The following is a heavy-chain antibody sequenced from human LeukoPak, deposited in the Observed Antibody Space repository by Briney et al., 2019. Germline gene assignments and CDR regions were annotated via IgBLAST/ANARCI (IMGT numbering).Heavy chain of an antibody. D-gene: IGHD6-19*01. Sequence: SETLSLTCTVSGVSISSYYWSWIRQPPGKGLEWIGYIYHSVDTKYNASLKSRVTISVDTSKSQFSLKLSSVTAADTAVYYCARGGPNSSGWRIDYWGQGTLVTVSS. CDR2: IYHSVDT. V-gene: IGHV4-59*01. J-gene: IGHJ4*02. CDR3: ARGGPNSSGWRIDY. CDR1: GVSISSYY.